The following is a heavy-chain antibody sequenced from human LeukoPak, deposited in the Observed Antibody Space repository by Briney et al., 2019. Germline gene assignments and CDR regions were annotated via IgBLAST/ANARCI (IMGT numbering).Heavy chain of an antibody. D-gene: IGHD6-6*01. J-gene: IGHJ4*02. V-gene: IGHV1-2*02. Sequence: ASVKVSCKASGYTFTGYYMHWVRQAPGQGLEWMGWINPNSGSTNYAPKLQGRVTMTTDTSTSAAYMELRSLRSDDTAVYYCARAWGEDIAARPYYFDYWGQGSLVTVSS. CDR2: INPNSGST. CDR1: GYTFTGYY. CDR3: ARAWGEDIAARPYYFDY.